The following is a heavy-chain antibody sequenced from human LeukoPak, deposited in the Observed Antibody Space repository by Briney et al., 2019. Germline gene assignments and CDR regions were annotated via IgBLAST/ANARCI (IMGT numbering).Heavy chain of an antibody. D-gene: IGHD6-13*01. Sequence: GGSLRLSCAASGFTFSSYAMHWVRQAPGKGLEWVALISYDESNTFYADSVKGRFTISRENAKNSLYLQMNSLRAGDTAVYYCARAAYSSTWYSRYFDLWGRGTLVTVSS. CDR1: GFTFSSYA. CDR3: ARAAYSSTWYSRYFDL. J-gene: IGHJ2*01. V-gene: IGHV3-30*14. CDR2: ISYDESNT.